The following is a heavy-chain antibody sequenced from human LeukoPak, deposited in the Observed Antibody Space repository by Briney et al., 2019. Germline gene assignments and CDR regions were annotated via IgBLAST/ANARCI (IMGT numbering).Heavy chain of an antibody. Sequence: GGSLRLSCAASGFTFSNAWMNWVRQAPGKGLEWVSSISTGSSYIYYADSVKGRFTISRENAKNSLYLQMNSLRAEDTAVYYCAKGPTNHYSSGWYVDYWGQGTLVTVSS. CDR1: GFTFSNAW. J-gene: IGHJ4*02. D-gene: IGHD6-19*01. CDR2: ISTGSSYI. CDR3: AKGPTNHYSSGWYVDY. V-gene: IGHV3-21*01.